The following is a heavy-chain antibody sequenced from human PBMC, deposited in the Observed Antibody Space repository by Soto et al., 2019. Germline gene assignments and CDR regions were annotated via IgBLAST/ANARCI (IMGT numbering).Heavy chain of an antibody. Sequence: ASVKVSCKASGYTFTSYGISWVRQAPGQGLEWMGWISAYNGNTNYAQKLQGRVTMTTDTSTSTAYMELRSLRSDDTAVYYCARDIVVVPAALYFDYWGQGTLVTVSS. CDR2: ISAYNGNT. D-gene: IGHD2-2*01. V-gene: IGHV1-18*01. CDR1: GYTFTSYG. CDR3: ARDIVVVPAALYFDY. J-gene: IGHJ4*02.